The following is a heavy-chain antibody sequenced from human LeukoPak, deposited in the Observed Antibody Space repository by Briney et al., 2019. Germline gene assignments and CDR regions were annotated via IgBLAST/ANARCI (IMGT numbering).Heavy chain of an antibody. Sequence: GGSLRLSCAASGFTLSTYSLNWVRQAPGKGLEWVSSISSSSLYIYYADSVKGRFTISRDNAKNSLYLQMNSLRAEDMALYYCAKGTDGDILTGHQTEYFQHWGQGTLVTVSS. CDR3: AKGTDGDILTGHQTEYFQH. CDR1: GFTLSTYS. D-gene: IGHD3-9*01. V-gene: IGHV3-21*04. CDR2: ISSSSLYI. J-gene: IGHJ1*01.